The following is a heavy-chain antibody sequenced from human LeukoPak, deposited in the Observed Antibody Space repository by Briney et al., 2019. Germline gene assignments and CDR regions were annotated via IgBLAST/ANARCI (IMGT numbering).Heavy chain of an antibody. CDR3: ARGTTVILRYYYYGMDV. CDR2: INAGNGNT. V-gene: IGHV1-3*01. J-gene: IGHJ6*02. D-gene: IGHD4-11*01. CDR1: GYTFTNYP. Sequence: GASVKVSCKASGYTFTNYPMHWVRLAPGQRLEWMGWINAGNGNTKYSQKFQGRVTITRDTSASTAYMELSSLRSEDTAVYYCARGTTVILRYYYYGMDVWGQGTTVTVSS.